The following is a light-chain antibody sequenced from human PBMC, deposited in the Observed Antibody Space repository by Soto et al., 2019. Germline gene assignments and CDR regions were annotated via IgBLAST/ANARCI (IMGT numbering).Light chain of an antibody. CDR3: QQRSNWLT. CDR1: QSVSSY. CDR2: DAS. J-gene: IGKJ4*01. V-gene: IGKV3-11*01. Sequence: EIVLTQSPATLSLSPGERATLSCSASQSVSSYLAWYHQKPGQAPRLLIYDASNRATGIPARFSGSGSGTDFTLTISSLEPEDFAVYYCQQRSNWLTFGGGTKVEIK.